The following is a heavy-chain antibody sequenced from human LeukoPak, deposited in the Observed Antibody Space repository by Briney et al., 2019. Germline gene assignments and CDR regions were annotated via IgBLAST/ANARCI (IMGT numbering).Heavy chain of an antibody. D-gene: IGHD5-24*01. CDR3: VRELRDGYNSGY. CDR1: GFTVSSNY. Sequence: PGGSLRLSCAASGFTVSSNYMSWVRQAPGKGLEWVSVIYSGGDTYYADSVKGRFTISRDNSKNTLYLQMNSLRAEDTAVYYCVRELRDGYNSGYWGQGTLVTVSS. J-gene: IGHJ4*02. CDR2: IYSGGDT. V-gene: IGHV3-66*01.